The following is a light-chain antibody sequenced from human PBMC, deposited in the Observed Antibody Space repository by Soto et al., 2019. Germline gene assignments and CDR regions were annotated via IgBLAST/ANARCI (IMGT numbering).Light chain of an antibody. CDR3: QQYDNRPPIT. CDR2: DAS. Sequence: DIPLTQSPPSLSASVGDRVTITCQASQDISNYLNWYQQKPGKAPKLLIYDASNLETGVPSRFSGSGSGTDFTFTISSLQPEDIATYYCQQYDNRPPITFGGGTKVDIK. CDR1: QDISNY. J-gene: IGKJ4*01. V-gene: IGKV1-33*01.